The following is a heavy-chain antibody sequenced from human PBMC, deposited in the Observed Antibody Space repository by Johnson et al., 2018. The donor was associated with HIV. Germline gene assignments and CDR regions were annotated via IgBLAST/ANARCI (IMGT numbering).Heavy chain of an antibody. J-gene: IGHJ3*02. CDR2: IGTAGDT. CDR3: ASSGSESYYWDLGTNALII. CDR1: GFTFSSYD. V-gene: IGHV3-13*01. Sequence: MQLVESGGVVVQPGGSLRLSCAASGFTFSSYDMHWVRQATGKGLEWVSAIGTAGDTYYPGSVKGRFTISRENAKNSLYLQMNSLRAEDTAVYFCASSGSESYYWDLGTNALIIWGQGTMVTVSS. D-gene: IGHD1-26*01.